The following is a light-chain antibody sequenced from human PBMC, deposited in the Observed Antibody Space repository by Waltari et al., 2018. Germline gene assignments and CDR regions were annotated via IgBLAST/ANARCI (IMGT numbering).Light chain of an antibody. CDR3: QQANSFPLT. Sequence: TQMTQFPSSVSASVGDRVSITCRASQDISRWLAWYQQKPGKAPKFLIYGASNLQSGVPSRFSGSGSGTDFTLTISSLQPEDFATYYCQQANSFPLTFGGGTKVEIK. CDR2: GAS. CDR1: QDISRW. V-gene: IGKV1-12*01. J-gene: IGKJ4*01.